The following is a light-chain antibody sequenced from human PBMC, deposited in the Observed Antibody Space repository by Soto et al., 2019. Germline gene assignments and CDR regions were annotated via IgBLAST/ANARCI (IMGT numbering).Light chain of an antibody. Sequence: DIQMTQSPSSLSASVGDRVTITCRASQSISTYLNWYHQKPGKAPDLLIYAASSLKSGVPSRFSGSGSGTDFTLTISSLQPEDFATYYCLHHHNFPITFGQGTRLEIK. J-gene: IGKJ5*01. CDR2: AAS. CDR1: QSISTY. CDR3: LHHHNFPIT. V-gene: IGKV1-17*01.